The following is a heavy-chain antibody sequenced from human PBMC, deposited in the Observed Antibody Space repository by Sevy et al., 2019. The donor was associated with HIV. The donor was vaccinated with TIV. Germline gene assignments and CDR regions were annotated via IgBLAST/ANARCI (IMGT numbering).Heavy chain of an antibody. CDR3: ASGDTTMITDLDY. Sequence: GGSLRLSCGASGFTFSNYAMSWVRQAPGKGPEWVSGINNGGSTYYADSVKGRFTISRDNSKKMLFLQMNILRAEDRALYYCASGDTTMITDLDYWGQGALVTVSS. J-gene: IGHJ4*02. D-gene: IGHD5-18*01. CDR2: INNGGST. V-gene: IGHV3-23*01. CDR1: GFTFSNYA.